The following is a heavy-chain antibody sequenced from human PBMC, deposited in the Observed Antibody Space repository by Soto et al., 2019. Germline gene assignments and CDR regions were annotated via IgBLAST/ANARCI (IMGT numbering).Heavy chain of an antibody. CDR1: GYSFTSYW. V-gene: IGHV5-51*01. J-gene: IGHJ5*02. Sequence: HGESLKISCKGSGYSFTSYWIGWVRQMPGKGLEWMGIIYPGDSDTRYSPSFQGQVTISADKSISTAYLQWSSLKASDTAMYYCARSHSSGYYYPWFDPWGQGTLVTVSS. CDR3: ARSHSSGYYYPWFDP. CDR2: IYPGDSDT. D-gene: IGHD3-22*01.